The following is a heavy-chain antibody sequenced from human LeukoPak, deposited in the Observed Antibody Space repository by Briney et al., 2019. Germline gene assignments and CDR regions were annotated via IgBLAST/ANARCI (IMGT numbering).Heavy chain of an antibody. J-gene: IGHJ6*04. Sequence: GGSLRLSCAASEFSVGSNYMTWVRQAPGKGLEWVSLIYSGGSTYYADSVKGRFTISRDNSKNTLYLQMNSLRAEDTAVYYCAKDSLVLPGDSYYDILTGYLPGDVWGKGTTVTISS. D-gene: IGHD3-9*01. V-gene: IGHV3-66*01. CDR1: EFSVGSNY. CDR2: IYSGGST. CDR3: AKDSLVLPGDSYYDILTGYLPGDV.